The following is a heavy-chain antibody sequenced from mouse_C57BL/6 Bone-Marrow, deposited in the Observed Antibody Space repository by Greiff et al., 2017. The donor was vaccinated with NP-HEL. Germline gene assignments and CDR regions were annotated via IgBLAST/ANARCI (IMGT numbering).Heavy chain of an antibody. CDR2: IWWDDDK. J-gene: IGHJ2*01. V-gene: IGHV8-8*01. CDR1: GFSLSTFGMG. D-gene: IGHD1-1*01. CDR3: ARIPNYYGSSPYYFDY. Sequence: QVTLKVCGPGILQPSQTLSLTCSFSGFSLSTFGMGVGWIRQPSGKGLEWLAHIWWDDDKYYNPALKSRLTISKDTSKNQVFLKIANVDTADTATYYCARIPNYYGSSPYYFDYWGQGTTLTVSS.